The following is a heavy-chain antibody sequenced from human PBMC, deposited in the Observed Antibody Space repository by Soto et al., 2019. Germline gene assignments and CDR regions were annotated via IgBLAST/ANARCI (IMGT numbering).Heavy chain of an antibody. CDR2: IYSGGST. Sequence: GGSLRLSCAASGFTVSSNYMSWVRRAPGKGLEWVSVIYSGGSTYYADSVKGRFTISRDNSKNTLYLQMNSLRAEDTAVYYCARAFSSSSHFDYWGQGTLVTVSS. CDR3: ARAFSSSSHFDY. J-gene: IGHJ4*02. V-gene: IGHV3-66*01. CDR1: GFTVSSNY. D-gene: IGHD6-13*01.